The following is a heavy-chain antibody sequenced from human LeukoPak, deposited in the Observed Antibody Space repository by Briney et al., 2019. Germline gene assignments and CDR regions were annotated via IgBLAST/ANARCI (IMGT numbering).Heavy chain of an antibody. D-gene: IGHD6-13*01. Sequence: ASVKVSCKASGYTFTGYYMHWVRQAPGQGLEWMGWINPNSGGTNYAQKFQGRVTMTRDTSISTAYMELSRLRSDDTAVYYCARDRGGYSSPQYYFDYWGQGTLVTVSS. CDR2: INPNSGGT. V-gene: IGHV1-2*02. CDR3: ARDRGGYSSPQYYFDY. J-gene: IGHJ4*02. CDR1: GYTFTGYY.